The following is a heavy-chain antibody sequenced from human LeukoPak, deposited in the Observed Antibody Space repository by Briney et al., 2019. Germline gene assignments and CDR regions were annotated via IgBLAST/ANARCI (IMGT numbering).Heavy chain of an antibody. Sequence: GGSLRLSCAASGFTFSSYWMSWVRQAPGKGLEWVANIKQDGSEKYYVDSVKGRFTISRDNAKNSLYLQMNSLRAEDTAVYYCARHAGYCSGGSCYDDAIDIWGQGTMVTVSS. CDR2: IKQDGSEK. D-gene: IGHD2-15*01. J-gene: IGHJ3*02. CDR1: GFTFSSYW. V-gene: IGHV3-7*03. CDR3: ARHAGYCSGGSCYDDAIDI.